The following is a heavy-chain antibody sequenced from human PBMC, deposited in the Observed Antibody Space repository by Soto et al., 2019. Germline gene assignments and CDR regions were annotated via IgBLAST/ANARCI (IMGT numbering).Heavy chain of an antibody. J-gene: IGHJ4*02. V-gene: IGHV4-39*01. D-gene: IGHD2-15*01. CDR1: GGSISSSSYY. CDR3: ARLRGYCSGGSCYHFDC. Sequence: SETLSLTCTVSGGSISSSSYYWGWIRQTPGKGLEWIGSIYYSGTTNYNPSLKSRVSISVDTSKNQFSLRLSSVTAVDTAIYYCARLRGYCSGGSCYHFDCWGQGTLVTVSS. CDR2: IYYSGTT.